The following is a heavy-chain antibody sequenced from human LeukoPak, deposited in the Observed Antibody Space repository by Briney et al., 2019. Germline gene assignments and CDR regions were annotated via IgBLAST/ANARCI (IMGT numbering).Heavy chain of an antibody. CDR1: RYTFTDYY. D-gene: IGHD2-2*01. Sequence: ASVKVSCKASRYTFTDYYMHWVRQAPGQGLEWMGWINPKSGETRYEQNFQGRVTITADKSTSTAYMELSSLRSEDTAVYYCARDPYCSSTSCYEDSFDYWGQGTLVTVSS. CDR2: INPKSGET. J-gene: IGHJ4*02. CDR3: ARDPYCSSTSCYEDSFDY. V-gene: IGHV1-2*02.